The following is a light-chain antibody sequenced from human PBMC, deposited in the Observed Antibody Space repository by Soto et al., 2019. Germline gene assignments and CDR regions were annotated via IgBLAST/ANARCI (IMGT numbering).Light chain of an antibody. CDR2: WAS. J-gene: IGKJ1*01. V-gene: IGKV4-1*01. CDR1: QSVLYRSNNKNY. Sequence: DIVMTQSPDSLAVSLGERATINCKSSQSVLYRSNNKNYLAWYQQKPGQPPKLPIYWASTRESGVPDRFTGGGSGTDFTLTISSLQAEDVSVYYCQQYYTTPWTFGQGTKVEIK. CDR3: QQYYTTPWT.